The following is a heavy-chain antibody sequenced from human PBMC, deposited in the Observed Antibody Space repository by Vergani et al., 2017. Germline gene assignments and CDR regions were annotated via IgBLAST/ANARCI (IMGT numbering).Heavy chain of an antibody. Sequence: QVQLQESGPGLVKSSETLSLTCSVSFDSIRNLYCNWIGQPPGKGLAWIGSIHYSENTNYNPSLKTRVTISVDTSKNQFSLTLTSVTAADTAVYYCASDTHSGQRADRWGQGILVTVTS. CDR1: FDSIRNLY. CDR2: IHYSENT. D-gene: IGHD6-19*01. V-gene: IGHV4-59*11. J-gene: IGHJ5*02. CDR3: ASDTHSGQRADR.